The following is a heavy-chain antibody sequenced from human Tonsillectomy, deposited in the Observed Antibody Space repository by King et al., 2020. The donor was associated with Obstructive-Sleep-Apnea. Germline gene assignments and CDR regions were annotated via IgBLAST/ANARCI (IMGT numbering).Heavy chain of an antibody. CDR1: GYTFTNYA. CDR3: VKERCRSGWSGPDY. J-gene: IGHJ4*02. CDR2: INTNTGNP. D-gene: IGHD6-19*01. V-gene: IGHV7-4-1*02. Sequence: VQLVESGSELKKPGASVKVSCKASGYTFTNYAMNWVRQAPGQGLEWMGWINTNTGNPTYAQALTGRFVFSLDTSVSTAYLQISNLEAEDTAVFYCVKERCRSGWSGPDYGGRGTVLTVPT.